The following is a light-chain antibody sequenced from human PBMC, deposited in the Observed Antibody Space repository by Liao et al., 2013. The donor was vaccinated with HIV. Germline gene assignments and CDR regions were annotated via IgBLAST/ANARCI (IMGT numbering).Light chain of an antibody. J-gene: IGLJ1*01. Sequence: SYELTQPPSVSVSPGQTASITCSGDKLGDKYACWYQQKPGQSPVLVIYQDNKRPSGIPERFSGSNSGNTATLTISETQAMDEADYYCQAWDITTGVFGTGTTVTVL. CDR3: QAWDITTGV. V-gene: IGLV3-1*01. CDR1: KLGDKY. CDR2: QDN.